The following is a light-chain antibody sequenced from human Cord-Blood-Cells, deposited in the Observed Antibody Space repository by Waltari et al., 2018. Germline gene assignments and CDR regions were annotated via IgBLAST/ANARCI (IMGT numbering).Light chain of an antibody. CDR3: QQSYSTYT. Sequence: IQMNQHPSSISASVGDIVTITCRASQSISIYLNWYQQKPRKVSQRLIYAASSLQSGVPSRFSGSGSGTDFTLSISSLQPEDFATYDCQQSYSTYTFGQGTKLEIK. V-gene: IGKV1-39*01. CDR2: AAS. CDR1: QSISIY. J-gene: IGKJ2*01.